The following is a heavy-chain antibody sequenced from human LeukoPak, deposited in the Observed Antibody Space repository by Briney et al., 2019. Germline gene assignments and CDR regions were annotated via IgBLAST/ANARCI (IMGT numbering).Heavy chain of an antibody. Sequence: SETLSLTCTVSGGSISSSSYYWGWIRQPPGKGLEWIGSIYYSGSTYYNPSLKSRVTISVDTSKNQFSLKLSSGTAADTAVYYCARVRTYYYDSSGYYLDYWGQGTLVTVSS. V-gene: IGHV4-39*07. CDR2: IYYSGST. D-gene: IGHD3-22*01. CDR3: ARVRTYYYDSSGYYLDY. CDR1: GGSISSSSYY. J-gene: IGHJ4*02.